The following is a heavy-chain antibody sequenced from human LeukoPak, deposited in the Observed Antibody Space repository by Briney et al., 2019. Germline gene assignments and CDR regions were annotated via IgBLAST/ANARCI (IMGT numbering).Heavy chain of an antibody. V-gene: IGHV3-48*01. CDR2: ISGSSSTI. CDR1: GFTFSTYN. CDR3: ARDGVAAADY. Sequence: GGSLRLSCAASGFTFSTYNMNWVRQAPGKGLEWVSSISGSSSTIYYADSVKGRFTISRDNAKNSLYLQMNSLRAEDTAVYYCARDGVAAADYWGQGTLVTVSS. J-gene: IGHJ4*02. D-gene: IGHD3-3*01.